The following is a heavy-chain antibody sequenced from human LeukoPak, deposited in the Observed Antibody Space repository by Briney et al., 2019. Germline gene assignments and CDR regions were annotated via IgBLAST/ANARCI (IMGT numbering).Heavy chain of an antibody. D-gene: IGHD2-2*01. CDR3: AKELIVVVPAATENWFDP. CDR2: ISGSGGST. Sequence: GGSLRLSCAASGFTFSSYAMSWVRQAPGKGLEWVSAISGSGGSTYYADSVKGRFTISRGNSKNTLYLQINSLRAEDTAVYYCAKELIVVVPAATENWFDPWGQGTLVTVSS. J-gene: IGHJ5*02. V-gene: IGHV3-23*01. CDR1: GFTFSSYA.